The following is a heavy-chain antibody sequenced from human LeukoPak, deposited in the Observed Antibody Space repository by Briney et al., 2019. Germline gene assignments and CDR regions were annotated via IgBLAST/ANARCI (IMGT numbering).Heavy chain of an antibody. V-gene: IGHV3-30*02. CDR2: VRSDGGIK. J-gene: IGHJ4*02. Sequence: GSLRLSCAASGFTFSNYGMHWVRQAPGKGLEWVAFVRSDGGIKYYADSVKGRFTISRDNAKNSLYLQMNSLRAEDTAVYYCARDSLDVIAVAANFDYWGQGTLVTVSS. CDR1: GFTFSNYG. D-gene: IGHD6-19*01. CDR3: ARDSLDVIAVAANFDY.